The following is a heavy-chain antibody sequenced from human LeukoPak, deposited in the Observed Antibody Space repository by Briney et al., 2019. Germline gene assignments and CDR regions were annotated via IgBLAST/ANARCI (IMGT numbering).Heavy chain of an antibody. Sequence: SETLSLTCTVSGGSISSSSYYWGWIRQPPGKGLEWIGSIYYSGSTYYNPSLKSRVTISVGTSKNQFSLKLSSVTAADTAVYYCARDMGRVEGYSGYDLAYYFDYWGQGTLVTVSS. CDR3: ARDMGRVEGYSGYDLAYYFDY. D-gene: IGHD5-12*01. J-gene: IGHJ4*02. CDR2: IYYSGST. V-gene: IGHV4-39*07. CDR1: GGSISSSSYY.